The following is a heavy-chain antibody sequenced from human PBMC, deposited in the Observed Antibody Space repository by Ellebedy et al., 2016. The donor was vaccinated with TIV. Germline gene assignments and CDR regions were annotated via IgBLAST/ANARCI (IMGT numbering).Heavy chain of an antibody. CDR1: GFTFSNYV. CDR3: AEASAAARPYFFDY. CDR2: ISDNAVST. D-gene: IGHD6-6*01. J-gene: IGHJ4*02. Sequence: PGGSLRLSCTASGFTFSNYVMSWVRQAPGKGLEWVSAISDNAVSTYYADSVKGRFTIPRDNSKNTLYLLMDSLRAEDAAVYYCAEASAAARPYFFDYWGQGTLVTVSS. V-gene: IGHV3-23*01.